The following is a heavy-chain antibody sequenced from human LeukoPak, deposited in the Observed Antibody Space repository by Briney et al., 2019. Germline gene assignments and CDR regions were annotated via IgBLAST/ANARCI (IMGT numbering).Heavy chain of an antibody. CDR3: ARAPITSPFYFDY. V-gene: IGHV3-20*04. CDR2: INWSGVST. Sequence: GGSLRLSCTASGFAFDEHGMSWVRQAPGKGLEWVSGINWSGVSTGYADPLRGRFTISRDNAKNSLYLQMDSLRAEDTALYYCARAPITSPFYFDYWGQGTLVTVSS. D-gene: IGHD2-2*01. J-gene: IGHJ4*02. CDR1: GFAFDEHG.